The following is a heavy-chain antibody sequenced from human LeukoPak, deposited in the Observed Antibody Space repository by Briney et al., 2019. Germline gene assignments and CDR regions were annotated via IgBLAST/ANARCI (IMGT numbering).Heavy chain of an antibody. Sequence: PGGSLRLSCEGYGFTFSGYSMDWVRQAPGKGLEWVSGISGGGVTTYYADSVKGRFTISRDNSKNTLYLQMNSLRADDTAIYYCARNQQLGGHSYYYYGMDVWGQGTTVTVSS. V-gene: IGHV3-23*01. D-gene: IGHD3-16*01. J-gene: IGHJ6*02. CDR1: GFTFSGYS. CDR2: ISGGGVTT. CDR3: ARNQQLGGHSYYYYGMDV.